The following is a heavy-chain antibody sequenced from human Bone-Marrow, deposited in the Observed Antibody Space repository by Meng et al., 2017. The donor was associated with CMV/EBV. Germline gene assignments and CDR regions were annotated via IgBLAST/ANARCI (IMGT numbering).Heavy chain of an antibody. V-gene: IGHV3-7*01. Sequence: GGSLRLSCAASGFTFSSYWMSWVRQAPGKGLEWVANIKQDGSEKYYVDSVKGRFTISRDNAKNSLYLQMNSLRAEDTAVYYCASREVRGKYYYYGMDVWGQGTTVTVSS. J-gene: IGHJ6*02. D-gene: IGHD3-10*01. CDR2: IKQDGSEK. CDR3: ASREVRGKYYYYGMDV. CDR1: GFTFSSYW.